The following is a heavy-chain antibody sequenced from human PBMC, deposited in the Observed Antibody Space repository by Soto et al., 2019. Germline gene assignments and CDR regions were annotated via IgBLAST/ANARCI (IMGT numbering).Heavy chain of an antibody. CDR1: AGSINTYS. CDR2: IYYSGST. V-gene: IGHV4-59*01. CDR3: ARERGYSSASFFDY. J-gene: IGHJ4*02. D-gene: IGHD6-19*01. Sequence: SETLSLTCSVSAGSINTYSWSWIRQSPGKGLELIGNIYYSGSTNYNPSLKSRVTISLDTSKNRFSLKVTSVTAADTAVYYCARERGYSSASFFDYWGQGSLVTVSS.